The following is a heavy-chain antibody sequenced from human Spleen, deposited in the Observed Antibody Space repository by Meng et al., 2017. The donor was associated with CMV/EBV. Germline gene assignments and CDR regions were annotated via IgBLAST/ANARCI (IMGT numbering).Heavy chain of an antibody. CDR1: YTFSSHA. D-gene: IGHD4-23*01. CDR3: ARDRGGTSSNGYYFDY. CDR2: INPKNDAT. V-gene: IGHV1-2*06. Sequence: YTFSSHAVHWVRQAPGQGLEWMGRINPKNDATYYAQKFQGSINMTRDTSISTAYVDLSSLRFNDTAIYYCARDRGGTSSNGYYFDYWGQGTLVTVSS. J-gene: IGHJ4*02.